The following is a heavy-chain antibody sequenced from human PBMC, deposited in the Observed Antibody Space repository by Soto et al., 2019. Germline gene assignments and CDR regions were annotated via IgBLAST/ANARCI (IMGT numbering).Heavy chain of an antibody. CDR1: GFTFSSYW. CDR3: ARLGGYYQAFDQ. Sequence: PGGSLRLSCAASGFTFSSYWMSWVRQAPGKGLEWVANIKQDGSEKYYVDSVKGRFTISIDTSRNQFSLKLNSVTAADTAVYYCARLGGYYQAFDQWGQGSLVTVSS. CDR2: IKQDGSEK. V-gene: IGHV3-7*03. J-gene: IGHJ4*02. D-gene: IGHD2-21*02.